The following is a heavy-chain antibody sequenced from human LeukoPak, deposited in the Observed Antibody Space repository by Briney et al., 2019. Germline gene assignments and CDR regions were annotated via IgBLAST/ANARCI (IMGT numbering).Heavy chain of an antibody. V-gene: IGHV3-23*01. J-gene: IGHJ4*02. CDR3: ARPMSTVTTFTKFDC. CDR1: GFTFSSYA. D-gene: IGHD4-17*01. CDR2: ISGSGGST. Sequence: PGGSLRLSCAASGFTFSSYAMSWVRQAPGKGLEWVSAISGSGGSTYYADSVKGRFTISRGNSKNTLYLQMNSLRAEDTAVYYCARPMSTVTTFTKFDCWGLGTLVTVSS.